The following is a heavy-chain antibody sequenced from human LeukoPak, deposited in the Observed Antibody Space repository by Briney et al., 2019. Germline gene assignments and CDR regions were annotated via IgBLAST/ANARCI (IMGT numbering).Heavy chain of an antibody. CDR1: GFTFSSYA. V-gene: IGHV3-23*01. Sequence: HPGGSLRLSCAASGFTFSSYAMSWVRQAPGKGLEWVSAISGSGGSTYYADSVKGRFTISRDNSKNTLYLQMNSLRAEDTAVYYCARGGYSYEWFGYYYYYGMDVWGQGTTVTVSS. J-gene: IGHJ6*02. CDR3: ARGGYSYEWFGYYYYYGMDV. D-gene: IGHD5-18*01. CDR2: ISGSGGST.